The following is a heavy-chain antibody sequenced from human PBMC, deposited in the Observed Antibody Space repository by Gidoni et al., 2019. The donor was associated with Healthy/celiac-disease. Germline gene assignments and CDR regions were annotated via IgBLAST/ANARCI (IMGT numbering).Heavy chain of an antibody. CDR2: ISSDRINK. Sequence: PGKGLEWVAVISSDRINKYYEDPVKGRITIPRDNSKNTLYLQMNSLRAKDTAVYYCARNTRADSLGAFDNWGQGTMVTVSS. D-gene: IGHD1-1*01. J-gene: IGHJ3*02. V-gene: IGHV3-30-3*01. CDR3: ARNTRADSLGAFDN.